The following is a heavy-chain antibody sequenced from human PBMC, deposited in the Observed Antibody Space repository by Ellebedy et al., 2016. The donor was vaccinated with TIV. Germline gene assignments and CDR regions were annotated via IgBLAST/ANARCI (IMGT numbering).Heavy chain of an antibody. D-gene: IGHD4-23*01. J-gene: IGHJ4*02. CDR3: AKDGGHVLNKVRNRPVVQHPQYFDY. V-gene: IGHV3-23*01. CDR1: GFTFSSYA. CDR2: ISGSGGST. Sequence: GGSLRLXXAASGFTFSSYAMSWVRQAPGKGLEWVSAISGSGGSTYYADSVKGRFTISRDNSKNTLYLQMNSLRAEDTAVYYCAKDGGHVLNKVRNRPVVQHPQYFDYWGQGTLVTVSS.